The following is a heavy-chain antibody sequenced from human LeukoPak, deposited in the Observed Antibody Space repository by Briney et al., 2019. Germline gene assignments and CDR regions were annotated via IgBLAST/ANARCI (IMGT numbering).Heavy chain of an antibody. CDR1: GFTFSSYA. V-gene: IGHV3-23*01. D-gene: IGHD6-13*01. CDR3: ARDLIVAAGTPDY. CDR2: ISGSGGST. Sequence: PGGSLRLSCAASGFTFSSYAMSWVRQAPGKGLEWVSAISGSGGSTYYADSVKGRFTISRDSAKNSLYLQMNSLRAEDTAVYYCARDLIVAAGTPDYWGQGTLVTVSS. J-gene: IGHJ4*02.